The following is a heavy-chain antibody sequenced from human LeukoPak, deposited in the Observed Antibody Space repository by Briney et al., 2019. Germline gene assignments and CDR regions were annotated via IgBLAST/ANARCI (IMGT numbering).Heavy chain of an antibody. CDR2: ISYDGSNK. Sequence: GGSLRLSCAASGFTFTNAWMSWVRQAPGKGLEWVAVISYDGSNKYYADSVKGRFTISRDNSKNTPYLQMNSLRAEDTAVYYCARDDGYFDWLVYYYGMDVWGQGTTVTVSS. CDR3: ARDDGYFDWLVYYYGMDV. V-gene: IGHV3-30-3*01. J-gene: IGHJ6*02. CDR1: GFTFTNAW. D-gene: IGHD3-9*01.